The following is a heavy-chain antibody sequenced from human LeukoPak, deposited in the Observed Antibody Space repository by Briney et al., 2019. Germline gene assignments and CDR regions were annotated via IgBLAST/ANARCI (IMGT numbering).Heavy chain of an antibody. J-gene: IGHJ4*02. CDR2: IIPILGIA. D-gene: IGHD2-15*01. CDR3: AREYCSGGSCYFGLDY. CDR1: GGTFSSYA. V-gene: IGHV1-69*04. Sequence: GASVKVSCKASGGTFSSYAIGWVRQAPGQGLEWMGRIIPILGIANYAQKFQGRVTITADKSTSTAYMELSSLRSEDTAVYYCAREYCSGGSCYFGLDYWGQGTLVTVSS.